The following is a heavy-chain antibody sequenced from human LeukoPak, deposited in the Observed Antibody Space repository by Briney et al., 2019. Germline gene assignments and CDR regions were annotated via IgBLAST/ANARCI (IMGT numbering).Heavy chain of an antibody. D-gene: IGHD5-18*01. V-gene: IGHV7-4-1*02. CDR2: INTNTGNP. CDR1: GYTFTNNA. J-gene: IGHJ4*02. Sequence: ASVKVSCKTSGYTFTNNAINWVRQAPGQELEWRGWINTNTGNPSYAQGFFTGRYVFSLDTSASTAYLQINGLKADDTAVYYCGRDPKLGIRGYTYGYIDHWGQGTLLTVAS. CDR3: GRDPKLGIRGYTYGYIDH.